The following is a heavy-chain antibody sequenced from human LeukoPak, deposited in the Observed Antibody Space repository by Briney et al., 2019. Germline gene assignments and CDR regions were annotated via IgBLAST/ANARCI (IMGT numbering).Heavy chain of an antibody. J-gene: IGHJ6*02. CDR1: GFTITTDW. CDR3: ARAITGSRNALDV. V-gene: IGHV3-74*01. CDR2: INGDGTNI. Sequence: GGPLRLSCEASGFTITTDWMHWVRQDPGKGLVWVSRINGDGTNINYADSVKGRFTISRDNAKNALFLQMNSLRADDTSVYYCARAITGSRNALDVWGQGTAVTVSS. D-gene: IGHD1-20*01.